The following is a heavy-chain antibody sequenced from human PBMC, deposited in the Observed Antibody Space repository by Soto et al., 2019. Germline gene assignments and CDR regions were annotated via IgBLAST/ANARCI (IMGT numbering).Heavy chain of an antibody. J-gene: IGHJ6*02. CDR1: GFTFSSYA. CDR2: ISYDGSNK. D-gene: IGHD4-17*01. CDR3: ARGVDDYGDYGGGGYYGMDV. Sequence: QVQLVESGGGVVQPGRSLRLSCAASGFTFSSYAMHWVRQAPGKGLEWVAVISYDGSNKYYADSVKGRFTISRDNSKKTLYLEMNSLRAEDTAVYYCARGVDDYGDYGGGGYYGMDVWGQGTTVTVSS. V-gene: IGHV3-30-3*01.